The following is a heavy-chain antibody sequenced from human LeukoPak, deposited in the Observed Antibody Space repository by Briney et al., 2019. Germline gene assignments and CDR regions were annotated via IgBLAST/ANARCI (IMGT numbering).Heavy chain of an antibody. CDR1: GFTFSSYA. J-gene: IGHJ4*02. Sequence: GGSLRLSCAASGFTFSSYAMSWVRQAPGKRLEWVSAISGSGGSTYYADSVKGRFTISRDNSKNTLYLQMNSLRAEDTAVYYCAKDPNNDGDYGEDYFDYCGQGTLVTVSS. CDR3: AKDPNNDGDYGEDYFDY. D-gene: IGHD4-17*01. CDR2: ISGSGGST. V-gene: IGHV3-23*01.